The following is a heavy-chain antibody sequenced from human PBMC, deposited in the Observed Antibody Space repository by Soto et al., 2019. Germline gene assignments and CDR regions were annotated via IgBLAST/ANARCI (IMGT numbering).Heavy chain of an antibody. CDR3: AREREDIVVVPAAIRPYGMDV. CDR1: GFTFSSYA. V-gene: IGHV3-23*01. CDR2: LTGSGDNT. Sequence: PGGSLRLSCAASGFTFSSYAVSWVRQAPGEGLEWVSSLTGSGDNTYYADSVKGRFTISRDNSKNTLYLQMNSLRAEDTAVYYCAREREDIVVVPAAIRPYGMDVWGQGTTVTVSS. D-gene: IGHD2-2*02. J-gene: IGHJ6*02.